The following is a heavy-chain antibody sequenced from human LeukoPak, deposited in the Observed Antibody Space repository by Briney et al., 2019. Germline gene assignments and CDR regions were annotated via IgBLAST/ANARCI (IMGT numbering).Heavy chain of an antibody. CDR2: ISSSGSTI. V-gene: IGHV3-48*03. D-gene: IGHD4-17*01. Sequence: PGGSLRLSCAPSRFTFSSYEMNWVRQAPGKGLEWVSYISSSGSTIYYADSVKGRFTISRDNAKNSLYLQMNSLRAEDTAGYYCAGEYTVTTVGIFDYWGQGTLVTVSS. CDR1: RFTFSSYE. CDR3: AGEYTVTTVGIFDY. J-gene: IGHJ4*02.